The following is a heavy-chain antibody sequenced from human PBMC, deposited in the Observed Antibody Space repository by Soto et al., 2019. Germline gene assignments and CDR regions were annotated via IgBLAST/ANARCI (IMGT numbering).Heavy chain of an antibody. Sequence: SVKVSCKASGGTFSNYAVSWVRQAPGQGLEWMGGIMATFGPANSAQKFQGRVRIIADKSTNTAYLELSSLRSEDTAVYYCGRGSISSSWGFDYWGQGTLVTVSS. CDR3: GRGSISSSWGFDY. V-gene: IGHV1-69*06. CDR1: GGTFSNYA. CDR2: IMATFGPA. D-gene: IGHD6-13*01. J-gene: IGHJ4*03.